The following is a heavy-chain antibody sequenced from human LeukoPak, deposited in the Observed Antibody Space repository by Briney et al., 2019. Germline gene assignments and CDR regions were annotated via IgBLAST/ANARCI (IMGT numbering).Heavy chain of an antibody. V-gene: IGHV3-11*04. CDR1: GFTFSDYY. Sequence: PGGSLRLSCAASGFTFSDYYMSWIRQAPGKGLEWVSYISSSGSTIYYADSVKGRFTISRDNAKNPLYLQMNSLRAEDTAVYYCARDLGYSSSWPFDYWGQGTLVTVSS. CDR2: ISSSGSTI. CDR3: ARDLGYSSSWPFDY. D-gene: IGHD6-13*01. J-gene: IGHJ4*02.